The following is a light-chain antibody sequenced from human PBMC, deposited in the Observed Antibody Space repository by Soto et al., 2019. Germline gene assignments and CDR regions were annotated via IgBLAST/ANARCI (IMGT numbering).Light chain of an antibody. J-gene: IGKJ1*01. Sequence: DIQMTQSPSSLSASVGDRVTITCRASQGIYNYLAWYQQKPGKVPKLLIYAASTLQSGVPSRFSGSGSGTDITLTISSLQPEEVATYYWQKYNSAPGTCGQGTKVEIK. CDR1: QGIYNY. CDR2: AAS. V-gene: IGKV1-27*01. CDR3: QKYNSAPGT.